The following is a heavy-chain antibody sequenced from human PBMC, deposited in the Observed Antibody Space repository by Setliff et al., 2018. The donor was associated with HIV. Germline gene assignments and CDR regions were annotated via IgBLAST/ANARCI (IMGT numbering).Heavy chain of an antibody. CDR3: ARTNRWELLSPYFDA. CDR2: INHGGTT. J-gene: IGHJ4*02. CDR1: GGSFSAYY. V-gene: IGHV4-34*01. Sequence: PSETLSLTCAVYGGSFSAYYWSWIRQSPGKGLEWIGAINHGGTTKYNPSLKSRVTMSVDRPNNHFSLRLTSVTAADTAVYFCARTNRWELLSPYFDAWGQGTLVTVSS. D-gene: IGHD1-7*01.